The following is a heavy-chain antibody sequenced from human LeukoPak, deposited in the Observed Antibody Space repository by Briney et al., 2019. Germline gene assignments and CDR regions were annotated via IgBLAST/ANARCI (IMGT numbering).Heavy chain of an antibody. CDR2: ISAYNGNT. CDR1: GYTFTGYG. CDR3: AREFREGQYYYYGMDV. Sequence: ASVKVSCKASGYTFTGYGISWVRQAPGQGLEWMGWISAYNGNTNYAQKLQGRVTMTTDTSTSTAYMELRSLRSDDTAVYYCAREFREGQYYYYGMDVWGQGTTVTVSS. V-gene: IGHV1-18*01. D-gene: IGHD2-21*01. J-gene: IGHJ6*02.